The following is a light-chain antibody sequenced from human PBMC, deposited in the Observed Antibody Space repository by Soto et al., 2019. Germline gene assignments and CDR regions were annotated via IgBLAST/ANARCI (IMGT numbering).Light chain of an antibody. Sequence: SALTQPASMSGSPGQSITISCTGTSSDVGSYNLVSWYQQHPGKAPKLIIHEASKRPSGVSSRFSASKSGNTASLTISGLQAEDEADYYCCSYAGSTTFVFGTGTKVTVL. CDR2: EAS. CDR1: SSDVGSYNL. V-gene: IGLV2-23*01. J-gene: IGLJ1*01. CDR3: CSYAGSTTFV.